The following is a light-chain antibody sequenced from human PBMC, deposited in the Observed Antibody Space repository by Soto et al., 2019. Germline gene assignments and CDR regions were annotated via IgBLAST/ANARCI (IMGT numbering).Light chain of an antibody. CDR3: QHTRT. J-gene: IGKJ1*01. Sequence: DFQMTQSPSTLSSAVGDRVTITCRASQNINNCVAWYQQKPGKAPKFLIYDASTLQRGVPSRFSGSGFGTEFSLTIISLQPDDFGSYYCQHTRTFGQGTKVEIK. CDR1: QNINNC. V-gene: IGKV1-5*01. CDR2: DAS.